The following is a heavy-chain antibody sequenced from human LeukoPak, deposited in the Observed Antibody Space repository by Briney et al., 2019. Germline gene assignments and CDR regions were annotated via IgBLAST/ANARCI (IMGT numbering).Heavy chain of an antibody. J-gene: IGHJ4*02. D-gene: IGHD3-10*01. Sequence: GGSLRLSCAVSGITLSNYGMSWVRPAPGKGLEWVAGISDSGGRTNYADSVKGRFTISRDNPKNTLYLQMNSLRAKDTAVYFCAKRGVVIRVILVGFHKEAYYFDSWGQGALVTVSS. CDR1: GITLSNYG. CDR3: AKRGVVIRVILVGFHKEAYYFDS. V-gene: IGHV3-23*01. CDR2: ISDSGGRT.